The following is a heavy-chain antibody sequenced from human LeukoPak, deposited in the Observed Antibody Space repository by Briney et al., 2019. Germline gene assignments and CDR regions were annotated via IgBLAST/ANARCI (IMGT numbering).Heavy chain of an antibody. J-gene: IGHJ4*02. Sequence: GGSLRLSCAASGFTFSSYSMNWVRQAPGKGLEWVSSISSSSSYIYYADSVKGRFTISRDNSKNTLSLQMNSLRAEDTAVYYCAKQSGYSSGWRSASDFWGQGTLVTVSS. D-gene: IGHD6-19*01. V-gene: IGHV3-21*04. CDR1: GFTFSSYS. CDR2: ISSSSSYI. CDR3: AKQSGYSSGWRSASDF.